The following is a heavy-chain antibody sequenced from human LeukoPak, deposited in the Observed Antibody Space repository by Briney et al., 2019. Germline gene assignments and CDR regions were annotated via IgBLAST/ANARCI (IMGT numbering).Heavy chain of an antibody. CDR1: GGSIRSSSYY. Sequence: SETLSLTCSVSGGSIRSSSYYWGWVRQPPGKGLEWFGPIYYSGSTYYNPSLKSRVTISVDTSTNQFSLKLSSVTAADTAVYYCARVTGSYYFYYYMDVWGKGTTVTVSS. V-gene: IGHV4-39*07. CDR2: IYYSGST. J-gene: IGHJ6*03. CDR3: ARVTGSYYFYYYMDV. D-gene: IGHD3-10*01.